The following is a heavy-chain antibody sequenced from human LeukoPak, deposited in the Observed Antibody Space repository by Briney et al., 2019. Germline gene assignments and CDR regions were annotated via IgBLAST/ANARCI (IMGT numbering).Heavy chain of an antibody. Sequence: NPSETLSLTCTVSGGSISGYYWSWIRQPAGKGLEWIGRIYTSATNYNPSLKSRVTMSLDTSKNQVSLRLSSVTATDTAVYYCASSDFWSGYYGPLGFDYWGQGTLVTVSS. V-gene: IGHV4-4*07. D-gene: IGHD3-3*01. CDR1: GGSISGYY. CDR3: ASSDFWSGYYGPLGFDY. CDR2: IYTSAT. J-gene: IGHJ4*02.